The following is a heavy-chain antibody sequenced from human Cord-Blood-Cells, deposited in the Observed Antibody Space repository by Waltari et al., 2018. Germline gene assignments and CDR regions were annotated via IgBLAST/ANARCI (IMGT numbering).Heavy chain of an antibody. CDR2: IYHSGST. V-gene: IGHV4-38-2*01. CDR3: ARMGNTVTLSWFDP. CDR1: GYSISSGYY. D-gene: IGHD4-4*01. J-gene: IGHJ5*02. Sequence: QVRLQESGPGLVKPSETLSLTCPVSGYSISSGYYWDWIRQPPGKGREWIGSIYHSGSTYYNPSLKSRVTISVDTSKNQFSLKLSSVTAADTAVYYCARMGNTVTLSWFDPWGQGTLVTVSS.